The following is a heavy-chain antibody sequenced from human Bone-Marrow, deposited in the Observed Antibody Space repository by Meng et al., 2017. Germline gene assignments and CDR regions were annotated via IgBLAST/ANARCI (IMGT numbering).Heavy chain of an antibody. D-gene: IGHD3-16*01. J-gene: IGHJ4*02. CDR1: GDSTSNSY. CDR3: ARVGGGYVQVDYYFDV. V-gene: IGHV4-4*07. Sequence: GSLRLSCTVSGDSTSNSYGGWIRQPAGKGPEWIGRIFSSGTTNYNPSLNSRVTMSIDTSRSQFSLRLTSVTAADTAMYFCARVGGGYVQVDYYFDVWGQGRLVTVSS. CDR2: IFSSGTT.